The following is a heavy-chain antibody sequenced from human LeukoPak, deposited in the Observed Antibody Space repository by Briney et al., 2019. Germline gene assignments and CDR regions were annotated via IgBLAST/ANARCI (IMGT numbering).Heavy chain of an antibody. D-gene: IGHD5-24*01. Sequence: PGGSLRLSCAASGFTFDDYAMHWVRQAPGKGLEWVSLISGDGSSTYYADSVKGRFTISRDNSKNSRYLQMNSLGTEDTALYYCAKDILRRDGYISLEYWVQGTLVTVSS. CDR3: AKDILRRDGYISLEY. V-gene: IGHV3-43*02. J-gene: IGHJ4*02. CDR2: ISGDGSST. CDR1: GFTFDDYA.